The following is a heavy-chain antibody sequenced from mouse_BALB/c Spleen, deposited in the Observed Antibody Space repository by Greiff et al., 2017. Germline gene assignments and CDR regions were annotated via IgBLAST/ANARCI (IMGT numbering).Heavy chain of an antibody. D-gene: IGHD1-1*01. Sequence: EVKVVESGGGLVQPGGSRKLSCAASGFTFSSFGMHWVRQAPEKGLEWVAYISSGSSTIYYADTVKGRFTISRDNPKNTLFLQMTSLRSEDTAMYYCAKMGSYYGSRGYFDVWGAGTTVTVSS. V-gene: IGHV5-17*02. CDR1: GFTFSSFG. CDR3: AKMGSYYGSRGYFDV. CDR2: ISSGSSTI. J-gene: IGHJ1*01.